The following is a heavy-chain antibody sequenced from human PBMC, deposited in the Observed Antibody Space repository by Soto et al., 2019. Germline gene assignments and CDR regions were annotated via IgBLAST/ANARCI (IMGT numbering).Heavy chain of an antibody. CDR2: IFSNDYK. V-gene: IGHV2-26*01. CDR3: ARTLSGTHFDF. Sequence: SGPTLVNPTETLTLTCTVSGLSLRNGRLGVSWIRQPPGKALEWLAHIFSNDYKSYSTSLRSRLTISKDTSRSQVVLTMTNMDPMDSATYYCARTLSGTHFDFWGQGAPVTVSS. J-gene: IGHJ4*02. CDR1: GLSLRNGRLG.